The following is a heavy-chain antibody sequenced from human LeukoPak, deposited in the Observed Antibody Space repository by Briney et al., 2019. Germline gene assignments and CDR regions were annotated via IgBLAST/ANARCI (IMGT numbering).Heavy chain of an antibody. J-gene: IGHJ4*02. V-gene: IGHV3-48*02. CDR3: ARLHGGDWYSDY. CDR1: GFIFRNYG. D-gene: IGHD6-19*01. Sequence: TGGSLSLSCAASGFIFRNYGMKWVRHAPGKGLEWTSYISSGSSRIEYADSVKGRFTISRDNSENSLYLQMNSLRDEDTAVYYCARLHGGDWYSDYWGQGTLVTVSS. CDR2: ISSGSSRI.